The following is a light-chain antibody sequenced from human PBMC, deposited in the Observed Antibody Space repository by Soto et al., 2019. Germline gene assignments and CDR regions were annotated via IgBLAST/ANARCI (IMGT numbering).Light chain of an antibody. Sequence: DIVLTQSPATLSLTPWQGASLSCRASKSVGGDLVWYQQHPGQAPRLLIYDASNRATGIPPRFSGSGSGTDFTLTISRLEPEDFAVYYCHQYGNSLWTFGQGTKVDIK. CDR1: KSVGGD. V-gene: IGKV3-11*01. CDR2: DAS. CDR3: HQYGNSLWT. J-gene: IGKJ1*01.